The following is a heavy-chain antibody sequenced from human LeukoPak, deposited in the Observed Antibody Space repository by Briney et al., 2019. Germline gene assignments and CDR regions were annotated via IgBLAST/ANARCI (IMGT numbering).Heavy chain of an antibody. CDR3: ARSGDYDSSGYYWENYYYYYMDV. CDR2: IYHSGST. CDR1: GYSISGGYY. Sequence: SDTLSLTCTVSGYSISGGYYWGWIPQPPGKGLEWIGSIYHSGSTYYNPSLKSRVTISVDTYKNQFSLKLSSVTAADTAVYCCARSGDYDSSGYYWENYYYYYMDVWGKGTTVTVSS. J-gene: IGHJ6*03. D-gene: IGHD3-22*01. V-gene: IGHV4-38-2*02.